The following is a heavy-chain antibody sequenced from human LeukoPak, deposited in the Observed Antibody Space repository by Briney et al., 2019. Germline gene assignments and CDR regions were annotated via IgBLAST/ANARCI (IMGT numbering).Heavy chain of an antibody. CDR1: GFTFSSYW. Sequence: GGSLRLSCAASGFTFSSYWMSWVRQAPGKGLEWVANIKQDGGEKYYVDSVKGRFTISRDNARNSLYLQMNSLRAEDTAVYYCASQGSGYDSPIDHWGQGTLVTVSS. D-gene: IGHD5-12*01. CDR3: ASQGSGYDSPIDH. V-gene: IGHV3-7*01. J-gene: IGHJ4*02. CDR2: IKQDGGEK.